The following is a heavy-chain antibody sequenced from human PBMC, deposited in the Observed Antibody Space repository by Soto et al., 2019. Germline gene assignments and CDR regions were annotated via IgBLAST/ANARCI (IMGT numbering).Heavy chain of an antibody. V-gene: IGHV4-34*01. CDR2: INHSGST. D-gene: IGHD3-9*01. J-gene: IGHJ6*02. CDR3: AGALRYFLNYYYYGMDV. Sequence: ETLSLTCAVYGGSFSGYYWSWIRQPPGKGLEWIGEINHSGSTNYNPSLKSRVTISVDTSKNQFSLKLSSVTAADTAVYYCAGALRYFLNYYYYGMDVWGQGTTVTVSS. CDR1: GGSFSGYY.